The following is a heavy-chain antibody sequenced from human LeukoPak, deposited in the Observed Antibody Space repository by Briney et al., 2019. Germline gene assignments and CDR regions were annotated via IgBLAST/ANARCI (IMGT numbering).Heavy chain of an antibody. D-gene: IGHD2/OR15-2a*01. CDR1: GFTFSDYY. J-gene: IGHJ3*02. V-gene: IGHV3-11*06. CDR3: ASRTDTSYPFDI. Sequence: PGGSLRLSCAASGFTFSDYYMSWIRQAPGKGLEWVSYISSSSSYIYYADSVKGRFTISRDNAKNSLYLQMNSLRAEDTAVYYCASRTDTSYPFDIWGQGTMVTVSS. CDR2: ISSSSSYI.